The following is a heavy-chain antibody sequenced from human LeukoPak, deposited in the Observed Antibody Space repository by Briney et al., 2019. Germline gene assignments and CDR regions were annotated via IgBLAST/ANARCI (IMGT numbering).Heavy chain of an antibody. D-gene: IGHD3-22*01. V-gene: IGHV4-34*01. CDR2: INHSGST. J-gene: IGHJ5*01. CDR3: ARAFSYDLNCFDS. Sequence: PSETLSLTCAVYGGSFSGYYWNWIRQPPGKGLEWIGGINHSGSTHNNPSLKSRVTMSVDWSKNQVSLKLSSVTAADTAVYYCARAFSYDLNCFDSWGQGTLVTVSS. CDR1: GGSFSGYY.